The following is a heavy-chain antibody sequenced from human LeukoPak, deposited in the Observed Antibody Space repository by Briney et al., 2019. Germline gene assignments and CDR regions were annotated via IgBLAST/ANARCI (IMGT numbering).Heavy chain of an antibody. Sequence: GRSLRLSCAASGFTFSSYGMHWVRQAPGKGLEWVAVIWYDGSNKYYADSVKGQFTISRDNSKNTLYLQMNSLRAENTAVYYCAARGDALDYWGQGTLVTVSS. CDR2: IWYDGSNK. V-gene: IGHV3-33*01. J-gene: IGHJ4*02. CDR1: GFTFSSYG. CDR3: AARGDALDY. D-gene: IGHD2-21*01.